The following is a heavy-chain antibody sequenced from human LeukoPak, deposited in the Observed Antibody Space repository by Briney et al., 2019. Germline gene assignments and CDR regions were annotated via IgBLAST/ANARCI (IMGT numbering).Heavy chain of an antibody. Sequence: ASVKVFCKASGYTFTGYYMHWVRQAPGQGLEWMGWINPNSGGTNYAQKFQGRVTMTRDTSISTAYMELSRLRSDDTAVYYCAREGYGDGSGSYYYYYMDVWGKGTTVTISS. D-gene: IGHD3-10*01. J-gene: IGHJ6*03. CDR1: GYTFTGYY. CDR2: INPNSGGT. V-gene: IGHV1-2*02. CDR3: AREGYGDGSGSYYYYYMDV.